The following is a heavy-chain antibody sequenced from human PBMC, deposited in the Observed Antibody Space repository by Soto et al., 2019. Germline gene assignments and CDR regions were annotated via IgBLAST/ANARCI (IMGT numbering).Heavy chain of an antibody. Sequence: QVQLVESGGGVVQPGRSLRLSCAASGFTFSSYGMHWVRQAPGKGLGWGAVISYDGSNKYYADSVKGRFTIPRDNSKNTLYLQMNSLRAEDTAVYYCAKGGVLPNWFDPWGQGTLVTVSS. CDR3: AKGGVLPNWFDP. D-gene: IGHD2-15*01. J-gene: IGHJ5*02. CDR2: ISYDGSNK. CDR1: GFTFSSYG. V-gene: IGHV3-30*18.